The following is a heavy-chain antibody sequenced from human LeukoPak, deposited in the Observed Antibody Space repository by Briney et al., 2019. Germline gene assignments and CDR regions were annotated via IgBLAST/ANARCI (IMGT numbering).Heavy chain of an antibody. D-gene: IGHD6-13*01. J-gene: IGHJ6*03. CDR2: IYYSGST. CDR3: ARQAAAGSRKYYYYYYMDV. V-gene: IGHV4-39*01. CDR1: GGSISSSSYY. Sequence: SETLSLTCTVSGGSISSSSYYWGWLRQPPGTGLEWIGSIYYSGSTYYNPSLKSRVTISVDTSKNQFSLKLSSVTAADTAVYYCARQAAAGSRKYYYYYYMDVWGKGTTVTISS.